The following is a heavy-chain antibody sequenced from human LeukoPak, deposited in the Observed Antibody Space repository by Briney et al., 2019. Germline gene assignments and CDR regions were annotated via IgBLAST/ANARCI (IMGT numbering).Heavy chain of an antibody. CDR3: ASNFYYYDSSGYPPPFDY. CDR1: GGSFSGYY. J-gene: IGHJ4*02. CDR2: INHSGST. V-gene: IGHV4-34*01. D-gene: IGHD3-22*01. Sequence: PSETLSLTCAVYGGSFSGYYWSWIRQPPGKGLEWIGEINHSGSTYYNPSLKSRVTISVDTSKNQFSLKLSSVTAADTAVYYCASNFYYYDSSGYPPPFDYWGQGTLVTVSS.